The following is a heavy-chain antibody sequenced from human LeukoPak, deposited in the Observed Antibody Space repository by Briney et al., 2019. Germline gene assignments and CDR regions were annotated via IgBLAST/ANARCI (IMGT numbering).Heavy chain of an antibody. CDR3: ARVDHYYDSSGFHEANY. J-gene: IGHJ4*02. D-gene: IGHD3-22*01. V-gene: IGHV1-18*01. Sequence: ASVKVSCKASGYTFTTYGISWVRQAPGQGLEWMGWISAYNGDTNYAQSLQGRVTMTTDTSTSTAYMELRSLRSDDTAVYYCARVDHYYDSSGFHEANYWGQGNLVTVSS. CDR1: GYTFTTYG. CDR2: ISAYNGDT.